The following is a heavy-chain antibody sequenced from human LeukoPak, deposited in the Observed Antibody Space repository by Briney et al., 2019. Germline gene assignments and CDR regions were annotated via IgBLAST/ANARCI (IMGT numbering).Heavy chain of an antibody. CDR2: IYYSGST. D-gene: IGHD3-10*01. Sequence: SETLSLTCTVSGGSISSSSYYWGWIRQPPGKGLEWIGNIYYSGSTYYNASLKSRVTISVDTSKNQFSLKLSSVTAADTAVYYCARRGSGKYFDQWGQGTLVTVSS. J-gene: IGHJ4*02. V-gene: IGHV4-39*07. CDR1: GGSISSSSYY. CDR3: ARRGSGKYFDQ.